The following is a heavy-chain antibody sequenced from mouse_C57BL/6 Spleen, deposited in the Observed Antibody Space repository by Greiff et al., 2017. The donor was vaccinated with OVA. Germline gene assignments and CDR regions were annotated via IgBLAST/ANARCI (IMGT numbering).Heavy chain of an antibody. V-gene: IGHV14-2*01. CDR3: AIIGELAY. Sequence: VQLQQSGAELVKPGASVKLSCTASGFNIKDYYMHWVKQRTEQGLEWIGRIDPEDGETKYAPTFQGKATITADTSSNTAYLPLSSLTSEDTAVYYCAIIGELAYWGQGPLVTVSA. J-gene: IGHJ3*01. D-gene: IGHD3-1*01. CDR1: GFNIKDYY. CDR2: IDPEDGET.